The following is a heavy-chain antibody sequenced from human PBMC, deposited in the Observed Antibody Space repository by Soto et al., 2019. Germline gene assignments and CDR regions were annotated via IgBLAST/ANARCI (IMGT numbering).Heavy chain of an antibody. CDR2: IYPGDSDT. CDR3: ARNIATDYPTTALDY. D-gene: IGHD2-21*01. Sequence: PGESLKISCKGSGYSFTSYWIGWVRQMPGKGLEWMGIIYPGDSDTRYSPSFQGQVTISADKSISTAYLQWSSLKASDTAMYYCARNIATDYPTTALDYWGQGTLVTVSS. V-gene: IGHV5-51*01. CDR1: GYSFTSYW. J-gene: IGHJ4*02.